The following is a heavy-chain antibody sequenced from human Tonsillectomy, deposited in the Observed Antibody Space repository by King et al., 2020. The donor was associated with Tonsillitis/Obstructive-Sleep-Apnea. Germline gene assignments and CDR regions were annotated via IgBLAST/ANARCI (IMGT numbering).Heavy chain of an antibody. J-gene: IGHJ3*02. CDR2: IYYSGST. V-gene: IGHV4-59*01. CDR3: ARELPLVTEGSYAFDI. Sequence: VQLQESGPGLVKPSETLSLTCTVSGGSISSYYWSWIRQPPGKGLEWIGYIYYSGSTNYNPSLKSRVTISVDTSKNQFSLKLSSVTAADTAVYYCARELPLVTEGSYAFDIWGQGTMVTVSS. CDR1: GGSISSYY. D-gene: IGHD4-23*01.